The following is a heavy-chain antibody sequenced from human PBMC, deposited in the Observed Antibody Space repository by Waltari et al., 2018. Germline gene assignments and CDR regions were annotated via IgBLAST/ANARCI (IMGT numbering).Heavy chain of an antibody. CDR3: AKDIQMSY. CDR1: GFTFSDSA. Sequence: EVHLLESGGGLVQPGGSLRLSCAAAGFTFSDSAMNWVRQAPGKGLEWVSLLSYDGNNASYADSVKDRFTVSRDNSRNILDLQMNSLRAEDTATYYCAKDIQMSYWGQGTLVTVSS. V-gene: IGHV3-23*01. CDR2: LSYDGNNA. J-gene: IGHJ4*02.